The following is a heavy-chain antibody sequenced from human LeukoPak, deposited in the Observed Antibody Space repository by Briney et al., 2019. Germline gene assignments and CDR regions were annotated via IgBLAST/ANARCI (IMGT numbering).Heavy chain of an antibody. CDR3: ARADPYED. D-gene: IGHD3-3*01. V-gene: IGHV3-74*01. CDR1: GLTFSSYW. J-gene: IGHJ4*02. Sequence: PGGSLRLSCAASGLTFSSYWMHWVRQAPGKGPVWVSRINSDGSSTYYADSVKGRFTISRDNAKNTLYLQMNSLRAEDTAVYYCARADPYEDWGQGTLVTVSS. CDR2: INSDGSST.